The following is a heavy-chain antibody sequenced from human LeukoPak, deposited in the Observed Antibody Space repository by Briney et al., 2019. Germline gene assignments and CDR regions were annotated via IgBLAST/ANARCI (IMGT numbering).Heavy chain of an antibody. V-gene: IGHV3-33*01. CDR1: GFIFSSSG. J-gene: IGHJ4*02. CDR3: ARDQGTSGGWPAVGRMGYFDY. Sequence: GGSLRLSCAASGFIFSSSGMHWVRQTPGKGLEWVGIIRYDGSNKYYADSVKGRLTISRDNAKNTVYLRMNSLRVEDTAVYYCARDQGTSGGWPAVGRMGYFDYWGQGTLVTVSS. D-gene: IGHD6-19*01. CDR2: IRYDGSNK.